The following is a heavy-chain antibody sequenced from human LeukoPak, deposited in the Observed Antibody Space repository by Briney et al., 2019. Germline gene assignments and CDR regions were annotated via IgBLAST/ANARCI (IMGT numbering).Heavy chain of an antibody. Sequence: SETLSLTCTVSGGSISSYYWSWIRQPPGKGLEWIGYIYYSGSTNYNPSLKSRVTISVDTSKNQFSLKLSSVTAADTAVYYCARAEIAARALDYWGQGTLVTVSS. J-gene: IGHJ4*02. V-gene: IGHV4-59*08. CDR1: GGSISSYY. CDR3: ARAEIAARALDY. CDR2: IYYSGST. D-gene: IGHD6-6*01.